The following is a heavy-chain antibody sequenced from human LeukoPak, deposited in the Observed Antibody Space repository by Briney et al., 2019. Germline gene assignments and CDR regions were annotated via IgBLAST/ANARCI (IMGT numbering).Heavy chain of an antibody. D-gene: IGHD2-2*02. CDR1: GYTFTSYG. V-gene: IGHV1-18*01. J-gene: IGHJ5*02. Sequence: GASVKVSCKASGYTFTSYGISWVRQAPGQGLEWMGWISAYNGNTYYAQKLQGRVTMTTDTSTSTAYMELRSLRSDDTAVYYCARDLWVGYCSSTSCHTGFDPWGQGTLVTVSS. CDR3: ARDLWVGYCSSTSCHTGFDP. CDR2: ISAYNGNT.